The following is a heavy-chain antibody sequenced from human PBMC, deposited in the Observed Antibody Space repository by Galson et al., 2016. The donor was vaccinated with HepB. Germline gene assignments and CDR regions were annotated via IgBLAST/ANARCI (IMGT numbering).Heavy chain of an antibody. CDR3: ARVMYYGSGSYYYFDY. Sequence: TLSLTCTVSGGSISSGGYYWSWIRQHPGKGLEWIGYIYYSGSTYYNPSLQSRITISVDTSKNQFSLKLSSVTAADTAVYYCARVMYYGSGSYYYFDYWGQGTLVTVSS. CDR1: GGSISSGGYY. CDR2: IYYSGST. V-gene: IGHV4-31*03. J-gene: IGHJ4*02. D-gene: IGHD3-10*01.